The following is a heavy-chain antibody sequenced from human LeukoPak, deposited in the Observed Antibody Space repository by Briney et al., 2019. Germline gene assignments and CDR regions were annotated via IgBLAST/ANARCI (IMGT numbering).Heavy chain of an antibody. Sequence: GGSLRLSCAASGFIFSSYAMHWVRQAPGKGLEWVAVISYDGSNKYYADSVKGRFTISRANSKNTLYLQMNSLTTEDTAVYYCARGSGYLETLDYWGQGTLVTVSS. D-gene: IGHD3-22*01. CDR2: ISYDGSNK. J-gene: IGHJ4*02. CDR1: GFIFSSYA. CDR3: ARGSGYLETLDY. V-gene: IGHV3-30*04.